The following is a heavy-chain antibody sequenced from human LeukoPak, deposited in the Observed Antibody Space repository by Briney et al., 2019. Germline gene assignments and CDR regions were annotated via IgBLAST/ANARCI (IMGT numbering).Heavy chain of an antibody. CDR2: ISSSGGST. CDR1: GFTFSSYA. D-gene: IGHD1-26*01. Sequence: GGSLRLSCSASGFTFSSYAMHWVRQAPGKGLEYVSAISSSGGSTYYADSVKGRFTISRDNSKNTLYLQMSSLRAEDTAVYYCVKAVGAKGDYYYYYGMDVWGQGTTVTVSS. J-gene: IGHJ6*02. V-gene: IGHV3-64D*09. CDR3: VKAVGAKGDYYYYYGMDV.